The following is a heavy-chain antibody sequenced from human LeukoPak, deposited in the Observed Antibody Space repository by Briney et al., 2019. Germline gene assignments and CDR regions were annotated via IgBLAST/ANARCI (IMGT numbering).Heavy chain of an antibody. V-gene: IGHV3-30-3*02. J-gene: IGHJ6*03. Sequence: PGRSLRLSCAASGFTFSTYAIHWVRQAPGKGLEWMAVISYDGGNKYYADSVKGRFTISRDNSKNTLNLQMNSLRVEDTAVYYCAKRDAAGAGSGSYYMDVWGKGTTVTVSS. D-gene: IGHD5-12*01. CDR2: ISYDGGNK. CDR1: GFTFSTYA. CDR3: AKRDAAGAGSGSYYMDV.